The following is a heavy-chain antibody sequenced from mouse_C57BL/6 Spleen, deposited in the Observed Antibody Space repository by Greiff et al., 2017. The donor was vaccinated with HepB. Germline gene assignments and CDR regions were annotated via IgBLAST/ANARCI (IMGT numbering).Heavy chain of an antibody. Sequence: SLTLSFKASGYTFTDYEMHWVKHTPVHGLEWIGAIDPETGGTAYNQKFKGKAILTADKSSSTAYMELRSLTSEDSAVYYCTRPWVAYWGQGTLVTVSA. J-gene: IGHJ3*01. CDR1: GYTFTDYE. V-gene: IGHV1-15*01. CDR2: IDPETGGT. CDR3: TRPWVAY.